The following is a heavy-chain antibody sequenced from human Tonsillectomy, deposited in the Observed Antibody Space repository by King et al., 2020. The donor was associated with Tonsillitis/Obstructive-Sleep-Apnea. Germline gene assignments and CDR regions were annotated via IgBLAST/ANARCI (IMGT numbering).Heavy chain of an antibody. V-gene: IGHV3-9*01. CDR2: ISWNSRRI. CDR1: GFTFDDYA. D-gene: IGHD2-21*01. CDR3: AKXHGLAGXFYYXDV. Sequence: VQLVESGGGLVQPGRSLRLSCAASGFTFDDYAMHWVRQTPGKGLEWVSGISWNSRRIGYADSVKGRFTISRENAKSSLYLEMNSLRVEATALYYCAKXHGLAGXFYYXDVWXXGTTVTV. J-gene: IGHJ6*03.